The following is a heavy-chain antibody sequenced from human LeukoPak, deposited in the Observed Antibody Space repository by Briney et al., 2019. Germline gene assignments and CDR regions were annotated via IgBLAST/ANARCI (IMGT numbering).Heavy chain of an antibody. CDR2: IYYSGST. CDR1: GGSISSSSYY. V-gene: IGHV4-39*01. CDR3: ARPTSTVTFDY. D-gene: IGHD4-17*01. J-gene: IGHJ4*02. Sequence: SETLSLTCTVSGGSISSSSYYWGWIRQPQGKGLEWIGSIYYSGSTYYNPSLKSRVTISVDTSKNQFSLKLSSVTAADTAVYYCARPTSTVTFDYWGQGTLVTVSS.